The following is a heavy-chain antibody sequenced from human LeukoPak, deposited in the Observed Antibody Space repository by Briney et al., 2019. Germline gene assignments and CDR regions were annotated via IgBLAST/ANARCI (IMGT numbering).Heavy chain of an antibody. CDR1: GGSFSGYY. V-gene: IGHV4-34*01. J-gene: IGHJ6*02. CDR3: ARGLRANSVAVAAYYYGMDV. Sequence: PSETLSLTCAVYGGSFSGYYWSWIRQPPGKGLEWIGEINHSGSTNYNPSLKSRVTILVDTSKNQFSLKLSSVTAADTAVYYCARGLRANSVAVAAYYYGMDVWGQGTTVTVSS. CDR2: INHSGST. D-gene: IGHD6-19*01.